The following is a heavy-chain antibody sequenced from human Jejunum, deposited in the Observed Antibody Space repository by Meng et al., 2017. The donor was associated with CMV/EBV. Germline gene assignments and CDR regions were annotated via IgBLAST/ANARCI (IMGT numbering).Heavy chain of an antibody. D-gene: IGHD1-7*01. J-gene: IGHJ5*02. V-gene: IGHV3-23*01. CDR2: IGPGGDTT. CDR3: TAALSDTWNCEA. Sequence: CAASGVTFRRDGRPGWRQAPGQGLGWVSGIGPGGDTTYYAGSVEGRLPISRENSKNTLYLQINRLRAEDTAVYYYTAALSDTWNCEAWGQGTLVTVSS. CDR1: GVTFRRDG.